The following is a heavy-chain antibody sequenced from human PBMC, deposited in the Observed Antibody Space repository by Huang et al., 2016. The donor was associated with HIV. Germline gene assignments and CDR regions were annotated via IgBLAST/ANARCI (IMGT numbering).Heavy chain of an antibody. V-gene: IGHV1-46*04. Sequence: QVQLLQSETDVKKPGASVNVSCRASGYIFTANYIHWVRQAPGQGLQWMGRLNPDSGGTVYTHRLQGRVTMTRDTSTTTAYMELSGLTSEDTAIYYCARGRDLWDLFRMDLDYWGQGTLVSVSS. CDR2: LNPDSGGT. CDR3: ARGRDLWDLFRMDLDY. D-gene: IGHD1-26*01. CDR1: GYIFTANY. J-gene: IGHJ4*02.